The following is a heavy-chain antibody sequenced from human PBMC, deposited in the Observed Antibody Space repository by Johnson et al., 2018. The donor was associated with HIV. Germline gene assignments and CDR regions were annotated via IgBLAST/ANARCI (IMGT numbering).Heavy chain of an antibody. V-gene: IGHV3-74*02. CDR1: GFTFSSYW. Sequence: MQLVESGGGVVQPGGSLRLSCAVSGFTFSSYWMHWVRQAPGKGLVWVSRINSDGSSTSYADSVKGRFTISRDNAKNTLYLQMNSLRAEDTAVYYCATSTASDALDIWGQGTMVTVSS. CDR3: ATSTASDALDI. D-gene: IGHD1-1*01. CDR2: INSDGSST. J-gene: IGHJ3*02.